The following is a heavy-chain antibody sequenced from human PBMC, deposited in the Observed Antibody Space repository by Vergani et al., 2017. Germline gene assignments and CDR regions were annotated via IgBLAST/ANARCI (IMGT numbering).Heavy chain of an antibody. CDR3: ARGVGSGWYELHWFDP. Sequence: QVQLQESGPGLVKPSETLSLTCTVSGGSVSSGSYYWSWIRQPPGKGLEWIGYIYYSGSTNYNPPLKSRVTISVDTSKNQFSLKLSSVTAADTAVYYCARGVGSGWYELHWFDPWGQGTLVTVSS. D-gene: IGHD6-19*01. CDR2: IYYSGST. J-gene: IGHJ5*02. CDR1: GGSVSSGSYY. V-gene: IGHV4-61*01.